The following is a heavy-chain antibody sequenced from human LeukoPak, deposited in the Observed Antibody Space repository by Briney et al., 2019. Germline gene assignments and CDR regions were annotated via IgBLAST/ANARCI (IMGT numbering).Heavy chain of an antibody. CDR2: ISGSGGST. Sequence: PGGSLRLSCAASGFTVGSNYMTWVRQALGKGLEWVSAISGSGGSTYYADSVKGRFTISRDNSKNTLYLQMNSLRAEDTAVYYCAGLGPRHDPFDYWGQGTLVTVSS. CDR3: AGLGPRHDPFDY. J-gene: IGHJ4*02. D-gene: IGHD7-27*01. V-gene: IGHV3-23*01. CDR1: GFTVGSNY.